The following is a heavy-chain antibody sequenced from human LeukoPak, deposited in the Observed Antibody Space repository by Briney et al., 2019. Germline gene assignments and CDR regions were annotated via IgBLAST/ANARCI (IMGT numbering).Heavy chain of an antibody. D-gene: IGHD6-19*01. Sequence: GGALRLSCAASGFTFSSYTMNWVRQAPGKGLEGVSSISRSTSYLYYADLVKGRFTIFGHIAKNSLYLEMSSLSAEDTAVYYCASDVGGWLGHRVSYFDYWGQGTLVTVSS. CDR1: GFTFSSYT. J-gene: IGHJ4*02. V-gene: IGHV3-21*01. CDR2: ISRSTSYL. CDR3: ASDVGGWLGHRVSYFDY.